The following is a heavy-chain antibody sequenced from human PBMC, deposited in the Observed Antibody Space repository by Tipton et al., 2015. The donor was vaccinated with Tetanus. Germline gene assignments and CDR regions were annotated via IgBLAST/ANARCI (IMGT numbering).Heavy chain of an antibody. Sequence: QSGAEVKKPGASVKVSCKASGYTFTSYYMHWVRQAPGQGHEWMGIINPSGGSTSYAQKFQGRVTMTRDTSTSTVYMELSSLRSGDTAVYCCARVFIAVAGHNWFDPWGQGTLVTVSS. CDR1: GYTFTSYY. D-gene: IGHD6-19*01. V-gene: IGHV1-46*01. J-gene: IGHJ5*02. CDR2: INPSGGST. CDR3: ARVFIAVAGHNWFDP.